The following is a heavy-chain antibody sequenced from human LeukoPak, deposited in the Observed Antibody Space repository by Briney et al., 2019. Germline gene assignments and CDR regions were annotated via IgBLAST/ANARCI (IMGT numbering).Heavy chain of an antibody. D-gene: IGHD6-13*01. CDR1: GFTFSSYP. CDR3: ARDFSIAAADYYFDY. J-gene: IGHJ4*02. Sequence: GGSLRLSCAASGFTFSSYPMHWVRQAPGKGLEWVAVISYDGSNKYYADSVKGRFTISRDNSKNTLYLQMNSLRAEDTAVYYCARDFSIAAADYYFDYLGQGTLVTVSS. V-gene: IGHV3-30*04. CDR2: ISYDGSNK.